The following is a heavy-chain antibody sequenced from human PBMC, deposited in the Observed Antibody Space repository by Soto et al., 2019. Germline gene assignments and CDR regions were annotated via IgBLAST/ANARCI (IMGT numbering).Heavy chain of an antibody. V-gene: IGHV1-46*01. CDR3: ASSGPHYYGSGRPPSEDYYYGMDV. J-gene: IGHJ6*02. CDR2: INPSGGST. D-gene: IGHD3-10*01. CDR1: GYTFTSYY. Sequence: SSVKVSCKASGYTFTSYYMHWVRQAPGQGLEWMGIINPSGGSTSYAQKSQGRVTMTRDTSTSTVYMELSSLRSEDTAVYYCASSGPHYYGSGRPPSEDYYYGMDVWGQGTTVTVSS.